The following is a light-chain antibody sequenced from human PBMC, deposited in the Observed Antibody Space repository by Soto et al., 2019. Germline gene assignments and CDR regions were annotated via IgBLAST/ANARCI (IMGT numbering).Light chain of an antibody. Sequence: EIVMTQPPATLSVSPGERVTLSCRASQFISNSLAWYQQRPGQPPRLLIYGASSRATGIPDRFSGSGSGTDFTLTISRMEPEDFAVYYCQQYSNWPLTFGGGTKVDIK. J-gene: IGKJ4*01. CDR3: QQYSNWPLT. CDR2: GAS. CDR1: QFISNS. V-gene: IGKV3D-15*01.